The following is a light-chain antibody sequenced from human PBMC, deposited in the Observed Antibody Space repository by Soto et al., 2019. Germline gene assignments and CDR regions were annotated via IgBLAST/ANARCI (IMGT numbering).Light chain of an antibody. CDR3: QKYDRAPFT. J-gene: IGKJ3*01. CDR2: GAS. V-gene: IGKV1-27*01. Sequence: DIQMTQSPSSLSVSVGDRVTITCRASQDIRNYLAWYQQTPGKVPKVVIYGASTLQPGVPSRFSGSGSGTDFTLTINNLQPEDIGTYYCQKYDRAPFTFGPGTKVDL. CDR1: QDIRNY.